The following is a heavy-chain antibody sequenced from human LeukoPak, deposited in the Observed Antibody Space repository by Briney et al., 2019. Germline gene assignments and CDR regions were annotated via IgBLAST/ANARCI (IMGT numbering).Heavy chain of an antibody. Sequence: SETLPLTCAVYGGSFSGYYWTWIRQTPGKGLEWIGQINHSGSANYNPSLKSRVTMSVDTSKNQFSLKLTSVTAADTAVYYCARGCPGYWGQGTLVTVSS. J-gene: IGHJ4*02. CDR3: ARGCPGY. V-gene: IGHV4-34*01. CDR1: GGSFSGYY. CDR2: INHSGSA.